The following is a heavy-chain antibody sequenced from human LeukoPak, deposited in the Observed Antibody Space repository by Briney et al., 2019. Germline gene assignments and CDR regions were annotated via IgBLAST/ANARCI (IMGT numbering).Heavy chain of an antibody. J-gene: IGHJ6*03. CDR1: GYSFTSYW. V-gene: IGHV5-51*01. CDR2: IYPGDSDT. CDR3: ARHVTIFGVVTYYMDV. Sequence: GESLKISCKGSGYSFTSYWIGWVRQMPGKGLAWMGIIYPGDSDTRYSPSFQGQVTISADKSISTAYLQWSSLKASDTAMYYCARHVTIFGVVTYYMDVWGKGTTVTVSS. D-gene: IGHD3-3*01.